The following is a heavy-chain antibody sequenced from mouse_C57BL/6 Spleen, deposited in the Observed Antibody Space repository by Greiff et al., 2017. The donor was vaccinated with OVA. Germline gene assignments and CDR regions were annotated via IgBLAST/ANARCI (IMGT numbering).Heavy chain of an antibody. J-gene: IGHJ2*01. D-gene: IGHD1-1*01. CDR2: IDPETGGT. Sequence: QVQLKQSGAELVRPGASVTLSCKASGYTFTDYEMHWVKQTPVHGLEWIGAIDPETGGTAYNQKFKGKAILTADKSSSTAYMELRSLTSEDSAVYCCTRGSSYFDYWGQGTTLTVSS. V-gene: IGHV1-15*01. CDR3: TRGSSYFDY. CDR1: GYTFTDYE.